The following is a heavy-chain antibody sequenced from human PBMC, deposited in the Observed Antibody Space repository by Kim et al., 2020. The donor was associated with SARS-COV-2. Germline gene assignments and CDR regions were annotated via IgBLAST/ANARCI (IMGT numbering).Heavy chain of an antibody. D-gene: IGHD3-16*01. J-gene: IGHJ5*02. V-gene: IGHV3-11*05. CDR3: SRDLGDHDPSGIP. Sequence: KYAASVKGRFTISRDNANNSVYLQMNSLRVDDTAVYFCSRDLGDHDPSGIPWGQGTLVTVSS.